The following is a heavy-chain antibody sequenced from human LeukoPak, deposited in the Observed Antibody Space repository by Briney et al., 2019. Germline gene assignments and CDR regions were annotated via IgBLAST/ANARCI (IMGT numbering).Heavy chain of an antibody. V-gene: IGHV3-21*04. D-gene: IGHD6-13*01. CDR3: AKSTAVGLGVIDF. Sequence: GRSLRLSCAASGFTLSTYSLNWVRQAPGKGLEWVSSISSSSLYIYYADSVKGRFTISREISKNTLYLLMNSLRAEDTALYYCAKSTAVGLGVIDFWGQGTLVTVSS. J-gene: IGHJ4*02. CDR1: GFTLSTYS. CDR2: ISSSSLYI.